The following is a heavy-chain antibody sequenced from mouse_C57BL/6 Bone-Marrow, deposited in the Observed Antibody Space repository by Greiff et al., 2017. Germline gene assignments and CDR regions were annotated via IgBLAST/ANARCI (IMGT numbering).Heavy chain of an antibody. J-gene: IGHJ3*01. CDR2: IWGVGST. V-gene: IGHV2-6*01. D-gene: IGHD1-1*01. Sequence: QVQLQESGPGLVAPSQSLSITCTVSGFSLTSYGVDWVRQSPGKGLEWLGVIWGVGSTNYNSALKSRLSISKDNSKSQVFLKMNSQQTDDTAMYYCASGYYGSSYERFAYWGQGTLVTVSA. CDR1: GFSLTSYG. CDR3: ASGYYGSSYERFAY.